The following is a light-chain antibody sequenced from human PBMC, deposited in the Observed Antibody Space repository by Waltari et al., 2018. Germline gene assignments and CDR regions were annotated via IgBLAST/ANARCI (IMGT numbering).Light chain of an antibody. J-gene: IGKJ2*03. CDR3: QQYSNWYS. V-gene: IGKV3-15*01. Sequence: EIVLTQSPVTLSLSPGERVTLSCRASQSVSSNLAWYQQKPGQAPRLLIYGASSRATGLPDRFSGSESGTDFTLTISSLEPEDFAVYYCQQYSNWYSFGQGTKVEIK. CDR2: GAS. CDR1: QSVSSN.